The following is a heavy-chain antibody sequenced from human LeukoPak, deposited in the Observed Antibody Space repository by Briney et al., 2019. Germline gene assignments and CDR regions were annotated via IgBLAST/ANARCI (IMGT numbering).Heavy chain of an antibody. J-gene: IGHJ6*03. V-gene: IGHV4-61*02. CDR1: GGSISSGSCY. CDR3: ARVHRAVAGIYYYMDV. Sequence: SQTLSLTCTVPGGSISSGSCYWSWIRQPAGKGLEWIGRIYTSGSTNYNPSLKSRVTISVDTSKNQFSLELSSVTAADTAVYYCARVHRAVAGIYYYMDVWGKGTTVTVSS. D-gene: IGHD6-19*01. CDR2: IYTSGST.